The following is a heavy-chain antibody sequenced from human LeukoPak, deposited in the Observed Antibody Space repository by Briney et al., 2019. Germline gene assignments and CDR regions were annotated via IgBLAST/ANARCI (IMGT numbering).Heavy chain of an antibody. CDR1: GYTFTGYY. D-gene: IGHD2-2*01. Sequence: ASVKVSCKASGYTFTGYYMHRVRQAPGQGLEWMGWINPNSGGTNYAQKFQGRVTMTRDTSISTAYMELSRLRSDDTAVYYCAVGSGYCSSTSCGEIDYWGQGTLVTVSS. J-gene: IGHJ4*02. CDR2: INPNSGGT. V-gene: IGHV1-2*02. CDR3: AVGSGYCSSTSCGEIDY.